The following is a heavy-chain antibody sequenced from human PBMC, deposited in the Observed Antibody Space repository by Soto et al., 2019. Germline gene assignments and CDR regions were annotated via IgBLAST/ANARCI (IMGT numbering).Heavy chain of an antibody. CDR3: ARNSIPSRGDSSGSIDY. CDR2: IYPGDSDT. V-gene: IGHV5-51*01. J-gene: IGHJ4*02. D-gene: IGHD6-19*01. Sequence: PGESLKISCEGSGYSFTSYWIGWVRQMPGKGLEWMGIIYPGDSDTRYSPSFQGQVTISADKSISTAYLQWSSLKASDTAMYYCARNSIPSRGDSSGSIDYWGQGTLVTVSS. CDR1: GYSFTSYW.